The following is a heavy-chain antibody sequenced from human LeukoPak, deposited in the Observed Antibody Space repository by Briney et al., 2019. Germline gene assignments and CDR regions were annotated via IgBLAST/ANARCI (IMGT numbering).Heavy chain of an antibody. V-gene: IGHV3-7*05. CDR2: INKDGSET. Sequence: PGGSLRLSCAASGLAFSGHWMSWVRQAPGKGLEWVANINKDGSETRYLDSVRGRFTISRDNAKDSVYLQMNSLRAEDTAVYYCARDPASPVPFDYWGQGTLVTVSS. CDR1: GLAFSGHW. J-gene: IGHJ4*02. CDR3: ARDPASPVPFDY.